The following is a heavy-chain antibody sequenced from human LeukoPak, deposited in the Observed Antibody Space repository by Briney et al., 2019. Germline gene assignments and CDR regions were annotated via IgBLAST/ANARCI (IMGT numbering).Heavy chain of an antibody. Sequence: GASVKVSCKASGYTFTSYAMNWVRQAPGQGLEWMGWINTNTGNPTYAQGSTGRFVFSLDTSVSTAYLQISSLKAEDTAVYYCARVLAYFYSSSSMDPWGQGTLVTVSS. V-gene: IGHV7-4-1*02. CDR1: GYTFTSYA. CDR2: INTNTGNP. D-gene: IGHD6-6*01. CDR3: ARVLAYFYSSSSMDP. J-gene: IGHJ5*02.